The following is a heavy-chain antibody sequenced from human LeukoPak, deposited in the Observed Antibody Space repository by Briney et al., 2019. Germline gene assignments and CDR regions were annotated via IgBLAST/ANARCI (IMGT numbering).Heavy chain of an antibody. CDR3: ARDRGGYSYGYFDS. J-gene: IGHJ4*02. V-gene: IGHV1-18*01. CDR1: GYIFSSYG. CDR2: ISAYSGDT. Sequence: GASVKVSCKTSGYIFSSYGFSWVRQAPGQGLEWMGWISAYSGDTNYAQKLQGRVTMTTDTSTNTAYTELRSLRSDDTAVYYCARDRGGYSYGYFDSWGQGTLVTVSS. D-gene: IGHD5-18*01.